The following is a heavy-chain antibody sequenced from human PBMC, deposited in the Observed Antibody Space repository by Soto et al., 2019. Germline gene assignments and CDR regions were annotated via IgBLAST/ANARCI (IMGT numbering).Heavy chain of an antibody. CDR2: ISGSGGST. D-gene: IGHD3-22*01. CDR3: AKDTYQASMIVVEYFDY. CDR1: GFTFSSYA. Sequence: GSLRLSCAAYGFTFSSYAMSWVRQAPGKGLEWVSAISGSGGSTYYADSVKGRFTISRDNSKNTLYLQMNSLRAEDTAVYYCAKDTYQASMIVVEYFDYWGQGTLVTVSS. V-gene: IGHV3-23*01. J-gene: IGHJ4*02.